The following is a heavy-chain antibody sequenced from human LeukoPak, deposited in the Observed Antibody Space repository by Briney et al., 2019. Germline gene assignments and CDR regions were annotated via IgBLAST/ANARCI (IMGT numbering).Heavy chain of an antibody. J-gene: IGHJ4*02. Sequence: SETLSLTCTVSGGSISSYYWSWIRQPPGKGLEWIGYIYYSGSTNYNPSLKSRVTISVDTSKNQFSLKLSSVTAADTAVYYCANFDFWSGYRFDYWGQGTLVTVSS. D-gene: IGHD3-3*01. CDR1: GGSISSYY. CDR2: IYYSGST. CDR3: ANFDFWSGYRFDY. V-gene: IGHV4-59*01.